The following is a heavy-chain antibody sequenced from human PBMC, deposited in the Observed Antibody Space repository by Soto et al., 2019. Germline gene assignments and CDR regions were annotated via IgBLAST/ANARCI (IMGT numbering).Heavy chain of an antibody. CDR1: GFTFSSYA. CDR2: IVARGITT. CDR3: AKDLRGPEAGTWYFDL. Sequence: PGGSLRLSCAASGFTFSSYAMHWVRQAPGKGLEWVSSIVARGITTYYADSVKGRFTISRDNSKNTLYLQMSSLRDEDTAVYYCAKDLRGPEAGTWYFDLWGRGTLVTVSS. D-gene: IGHD6-13*01. V-gene: IGHV3-23*01. J-gene: IGHJ2*01.